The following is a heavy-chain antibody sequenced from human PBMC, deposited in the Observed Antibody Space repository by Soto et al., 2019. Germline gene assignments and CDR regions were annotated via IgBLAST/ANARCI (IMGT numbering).Heavy chain of an antibody. CDR3: AHRPSYCSGGSCYSGFDY. CDR1: GFSLSTSGVG. J-gene: IGHJ4*02. D-gene: IGHD2-15*01. CDR2: IYWDDDK. Sequence: QITLKESGPTLVKPTQTLTLTCTFSGFSLSTSGVGVGWIRQPPGKALEWLALIYWDDDKRYSPSLKSRLTITKDTYKSQVVLTMTDRDPVDAATYYCAHRPSYCSGGSCYSGFDYWGQGTLVTVSS. V-gene: IGHV2-5*02.